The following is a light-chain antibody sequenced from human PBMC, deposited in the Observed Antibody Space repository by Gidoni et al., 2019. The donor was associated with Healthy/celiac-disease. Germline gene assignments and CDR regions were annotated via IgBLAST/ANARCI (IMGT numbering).Light chain of an antibody. CDR1: QSVSSN. CDR3: QQYNNWPPLT. J-gene: IGKJ4*01. CDR2: GAS. Sequence: EIVITQSPATLSVSPGERATLSCRASQSVSSNLAWYQKKPGQAPRLLIYGASPRDTGIPARFSGSGSGTEFTITISSLQSEDFEVYYCQQYNNWPPLTFGGGTKVEIK. V-gene: IGKV3-15*01.